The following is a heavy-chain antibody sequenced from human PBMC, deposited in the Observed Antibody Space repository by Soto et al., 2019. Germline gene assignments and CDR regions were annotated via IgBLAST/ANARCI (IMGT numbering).Heavy chain of an antibody. Sequence: LSLTCAVYGGSFSGYYWSWIRQPPGKGLEWIGEINHSGSTNYNPSLKSRVTISVDTSKNQFSLKLSSVTAADTAVYYCARGVAGWNWFDPWGQGTLVTV. CDR1: GGSFSGYY. D-gene: IGHD6-19*01. CDR2: INHSGST. J-gene: IGHJ5*02. CDR3: ARGVAGWNWFDP. V-gene: IGHV4-34*01.